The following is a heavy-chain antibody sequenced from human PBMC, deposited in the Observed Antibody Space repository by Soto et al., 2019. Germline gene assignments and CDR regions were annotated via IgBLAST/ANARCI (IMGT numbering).Heavy chain of an antibody. V-gene: IGHV4-39*01. D-gene: IGHD6-6*01. J-gene: IGHJ4*02. CDR1: GDSIDTSSYC. CDR3: ARQGEHSSSYFFDS. CDR2: VCYRVTT. Sequence: SETLSLTCTVSGDSIDTSSYCWGWIRQPPGKGLEWIGSVCYRVTTYYNPSLKSRLTISVDTSKGQFSLKLSSVTAADTAVFYCARQGEHSSSYFFDSWGQGTLVTVSS.